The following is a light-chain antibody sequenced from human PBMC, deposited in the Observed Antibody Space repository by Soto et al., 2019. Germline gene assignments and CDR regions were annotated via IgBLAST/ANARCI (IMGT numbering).Light chain of an antibody. CDR3: QQRSTWPPFS. V-gene: IGKV1-5*01. J-gene: IGKJ3*01. CDR2: DAS. Sequence: DIQMTQSPSTLSASVGDRVTITCRASQSISSWLAWYQQKPGKAPKLLIYDASNRATGIPVRFSGSGSGTDFTLTISSLEPEDFAVYYCQQRSTWPPFSFGPGTKVDIK. CDR1: QSISSW.